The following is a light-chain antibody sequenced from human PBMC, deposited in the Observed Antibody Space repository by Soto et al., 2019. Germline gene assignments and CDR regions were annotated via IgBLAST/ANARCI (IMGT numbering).Light chain of an antibody. V-gene: IGLV2-14*01. J-gene: IGLJ3*02. CDR1: SSDVGGYDY. CDR2: EVS. CDR3: SSYTSSSTLE. Sequence: QSVLTQPASVSGSPGQSITISCTGTSSDVGGYDYVSWYQLHPGKAPKLMVFEVSNRPSGVSYRFSVSRSGNTASLTISGLQAEDEDDYYCSSYTSSSTLEFGGGTKLTV.